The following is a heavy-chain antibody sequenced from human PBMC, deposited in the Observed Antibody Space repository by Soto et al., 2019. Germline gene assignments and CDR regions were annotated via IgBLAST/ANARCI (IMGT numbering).Heavy chain of an antibody. V-gene: IGHV3-74*01. CDR2: INSDGSST. CDR1: GFTFSSYW. Sequence: GGSLRLSCAASGFTFSSYWMHWVRQAPGKGLVWVSRINSDGSSTSYADSVKGRFTISRDNAKNTLYLQMNSLRAEDTAVYYCASTRGFSGPFYWGQGTLVTVSS. D-gene: IGHD6-19*01. J-gene: IGHJ4*02. CDR3: ASTRGFSGPFY.